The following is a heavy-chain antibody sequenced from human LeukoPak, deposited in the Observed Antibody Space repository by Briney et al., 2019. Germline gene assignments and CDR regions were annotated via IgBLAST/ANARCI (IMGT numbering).Heavy chain of an antibody. CDR2: ISGGDSGRT. CDR1: GVSFKSYA. J-gene: IGHJ4*02. CDR3: LHPAYGY. Sequence: PGGALRLSCAVSGVSFKSYAMTWGRQAPGKEVEWVSAISGGDSGRTSYTDSVKGRFTISRDNSKQTLYLQMNSLRADDTAVYHCLHPAYGYWGQGTLVTVSS. V-gene: IGHV3-23*01. D-gene: IGHD4-17*01.